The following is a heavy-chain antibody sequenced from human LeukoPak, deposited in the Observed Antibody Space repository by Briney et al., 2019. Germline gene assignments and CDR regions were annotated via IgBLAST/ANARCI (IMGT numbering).Heavy chain of an antibody. CDR1: GFTFSNYA. Sequence: GGSLRLSCAASGFTFSNYAMSWVRQAPGKGLEWVSSISSSGDRTYYADSVKGRFTISRDNSKNTLYLQMNSLRAEDTAVYYCAKCPPAKYSSSYYYYYYMDVWGKGTTVTVSS. D-gene: IGHD6-19*01. J-gene: IGHJ6*03. CDR2: ISSSGDRT. V-gene: IGHV3-23*01. CDR3: AKCPPAKYSSSYYYYYYMDV.